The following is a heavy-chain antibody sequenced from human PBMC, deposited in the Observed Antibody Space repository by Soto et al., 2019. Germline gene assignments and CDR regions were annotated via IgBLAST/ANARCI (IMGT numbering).Heavy chain of an antibody. V-gene: IGHV3-33*01. CDR1: GFTFSSYG. CDR3: ASEWTYDSSGPDAFDI. CDR2: IWYDGSNK. Sequence: QVQLVESGGGVVQPGRSLRLSCAASGFTFSSYGMHWVRQAPGKGLEWVAVIWYDGSNKYYADSVKGRFTISRDNSKNTLYLQMNSLRAEDTAVYYCASEWTYDSSGPDAFDIWGQGTMVTVSS. J-gene: IGHJ3*02. D-gene: IGHD3-22*01.